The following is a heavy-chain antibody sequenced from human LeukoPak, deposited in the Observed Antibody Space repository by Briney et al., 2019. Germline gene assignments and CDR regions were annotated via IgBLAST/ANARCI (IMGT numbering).Heavy chain of an antibody. CDR3: ARDEPNSGYDFRAFDY. CDR2: ISSGGSTI. CDR1: GFTFSDYY. D-gene: IGHD5-12*01. Sequence: GGSLRLSCAASGFTFSDYYMGWIRQAPGEGLEWVSYISSGGSTIYYADSVKGRFTISRDNAKNSLHLQMHSLRAEDTAVYYCARDEPNSGYDFRAFDYWGQGILVTVSS. J-gene: IGHJ4*02. V-gene: IGHV3-11*01.